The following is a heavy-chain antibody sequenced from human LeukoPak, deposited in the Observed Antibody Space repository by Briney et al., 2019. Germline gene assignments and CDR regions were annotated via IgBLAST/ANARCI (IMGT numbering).Heavy chain of an antibody. CDR1: GFTFSSYE. V-gene: IGHV3-48*03. CDR3: ARGYDILTNTFDY. Sequence: GGSLTLSCAASGFTFSSYEMNWARKAPAPGLEWVSYISSSGKNIYYADSVKGRFTISRDNAKNSLYLQMNSLSAEDTAIYYCARGYDILTNTFDYCGEGTLFTVSS. J-gene: IGHJ4*02. D-gene: IGHD3-9*01. CDR2: ISSSGKNI.